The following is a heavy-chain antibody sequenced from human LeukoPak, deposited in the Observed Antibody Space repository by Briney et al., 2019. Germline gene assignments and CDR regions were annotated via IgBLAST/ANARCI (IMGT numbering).Heavy chain of an antibody. CDR2: IYTSGST. J-gene: IGHJ6*03. CDR3: ASGAGYSSGWYALTPDYYYYYMDV. Sequence: SETLSLTCTVSGGSVSSYYWSWIRQPPGKGLEWIGYIYTSGSTNYNPSLKSRVTISVDTSKNQFSLKLSSETAADTAVYYCASGAGYSSGWYALTPDYYYYYMDVWGKGTTVTVSS. CDR1: GGSVSSYY. V-gene: IGHV4-4*09. D-gene: IGHD6-19*01.